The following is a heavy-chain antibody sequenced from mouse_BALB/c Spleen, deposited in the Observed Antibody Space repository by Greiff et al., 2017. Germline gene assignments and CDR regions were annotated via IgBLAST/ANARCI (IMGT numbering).Heavy chain of an antibody. CDR3: ARGTTVVDY. Sequence: DVQLQESGPGLVKPSQSLSLTCSVTGYSITSGYYWNWIRQFPGNKLEWMGYISYDGSNNYNPSLKNRISITRDTSKNQFFLKLNSVTTEDTATYYCARGTTVVDYWGQGTLVTVSA. CDR2: ISYDGSN. D-gene: IGHD1-1*01. CDR1: GYSITSGYY. J-gene: IGHJ3*01. V-gene: IGHV3-6*02.